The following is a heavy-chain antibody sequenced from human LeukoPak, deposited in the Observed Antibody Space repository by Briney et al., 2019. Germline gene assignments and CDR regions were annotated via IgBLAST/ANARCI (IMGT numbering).Heavy chain of an antibody. Sequence: PGGSLRLSCAASGFTFSSYNMNWVRQAPGKGLEWVSYISSSTSTIYYADSVKGRFTISRDNAKNSLYLQMNSLRAEDTAVYYCARGPDWDWFDPWGQGTLVTVSS. D-gene: IGHD2-21*01. J-gene: IGHJ5*02. V-gene: IGHV3-48*01. CDR3: ARGPDWDWFDP. CDR1: GFTFSSYN. CDR2: ISSSTSTI.